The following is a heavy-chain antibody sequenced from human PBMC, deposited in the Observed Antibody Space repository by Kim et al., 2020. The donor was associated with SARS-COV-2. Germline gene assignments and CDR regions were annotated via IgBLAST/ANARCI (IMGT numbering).Heavy chain of an antibody. D-gene: IGHD2-2*01. Sequence: GGSLRLSCAASGFTFGDYAMHWVRQAPGKGLEWVSGISWNSGSIGYADSVKGRFTISRDNAKNSLYLQMNSLRAEDTALYYCAKDNEYVPAAPGDYWGQGTLVTVSS. J-gene: IGHJ4*02. CDR1: GFTFGDYA. V-gene: IGHV3-9*01. CDR2: ISWNSGSI. CDR3: AKDNEYVPAAPGDY.